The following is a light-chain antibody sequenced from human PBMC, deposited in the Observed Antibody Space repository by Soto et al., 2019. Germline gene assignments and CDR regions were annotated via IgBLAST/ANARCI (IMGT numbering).Light chain of an antibody. CDR2: EVT. J-gene: IGLJ3*02. CDR3: SSYTTTSTT. Sequence: QSVLTQPASVSGSPGQSITISCTGPINDIGSYHYVAWYQHHPGKAPKFIIYEVTHRPSGVSNRFSGSKSGNTASLTISGLQAEDDADYYCSSYTTTSTTFGGGTKVTVL. V-gene: IGLV2-14*01. CDR1: INDIGSYHY.